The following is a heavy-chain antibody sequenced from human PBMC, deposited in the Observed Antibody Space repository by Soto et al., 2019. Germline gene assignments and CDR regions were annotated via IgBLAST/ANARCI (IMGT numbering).Heavy chain of an antibody. CDR2: ISAKHDNT. D-gene: IGHD3-10*01. CDR1: GYTFTAHG. Sequence: QVQLVQSGGEVKKPGASVKVSCKTSGYTFTAHGIAWVRQAPGQGLEWMGCISAKHDNTNYAQKXPGRVTRTTAAXTXTXXREGRALTPDDTAVYYCARSDSDPLLWYGELYGTPPPTFAYWGQGTLVIVSS. CDR3: ARSDSDPLLWYGELYGTPPPTFAY. V-gene: IGHV1-18*01. J-gene: IGHJ4*02.